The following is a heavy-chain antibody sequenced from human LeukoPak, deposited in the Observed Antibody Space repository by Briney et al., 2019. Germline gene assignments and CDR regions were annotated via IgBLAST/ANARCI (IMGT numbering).Heavy chain of an antibody. D-gene: IGHD6-13*01. CDR1: GGSISSNTYH. V-gene: IGHV4-61*01. CDR2: MYYTGAT. J-gene: IGHJ4*02. Sequence: SETLSLTCTVSGGSISSNTYHWSWIRQPPGKGLEWIGYMYYTGATNYNPSLKSRVTMSVDTSKNQFSLKLSSVTAADTAVYYCARDDSSSWFDYWGQGTLVTVSS. CDR3: ARDDSSSWFDY.